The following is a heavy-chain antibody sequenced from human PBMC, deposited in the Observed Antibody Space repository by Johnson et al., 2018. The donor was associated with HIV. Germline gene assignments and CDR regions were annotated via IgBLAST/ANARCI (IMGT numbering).Heavy chain of an antibody. Sequence: VQVVESGGGLVQPGGSLRLSCAASGFIVSSKYMTWFRQAPGKGLEWVSAISGSGGSTYYADSVKGRFTISRDNSKNTLYLQMNSLRAEDTAVYYCARVGVVGVPNAFDVSGQGTLVTVSS. CDR1: GFIVSSKY. D-gene: IGHD2-15*01. CDR3: ARVGVVGVPNAFDV. V-gene: IGHV3-23*04. J-gene: IGHJ3*01. CDR2: ISGSGGST.